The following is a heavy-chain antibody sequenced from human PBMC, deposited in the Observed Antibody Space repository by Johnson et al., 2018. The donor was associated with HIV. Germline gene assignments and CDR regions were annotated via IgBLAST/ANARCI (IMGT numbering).Heavy chain of an antibody. D-gene: IGHD3-3*01. CDR2: INSDGGST. J-gene: IGHJ3*02. CDR3: AREQATLFFRASGAAFNI. CDR1: GFTFSSYG. V-gene: IGHV3-NL1*01. Sequence: QVQLVESGGGVVQPGGSLRLSCAASGFTFSSYGMHWVRQAPGKGLEWVSRINSDGGSTAYADSVKGRLTISRDSTKDTLSLQMSSLRVEDTAVSYCAREQATLFFRASGAAFNIWGQGTTVTVSS.